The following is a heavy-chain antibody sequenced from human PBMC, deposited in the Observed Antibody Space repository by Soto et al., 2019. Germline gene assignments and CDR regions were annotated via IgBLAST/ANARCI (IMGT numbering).Heavy chain of an antibody. V-gene: IGHV3-7*01. CDR2: IKQDGSEK. CDR3: ARDETPLRYFDWLEPYYYYYYYMDV. J-gene: IGHJ6*03. D-gene: IGHD3-9*01. Sequence: GSVRLSCAASVFTFSSYWMSWVRQAPGKGLEWVANIKQDGSEKYYVDSVKGRFTISRDNAKNSLYLQMNSLRAEDTAVYYCARDETPLRYFDWLEPYYYYYYYMDVWGKGTTVTVSS. CDR1: VFTFSSYW.